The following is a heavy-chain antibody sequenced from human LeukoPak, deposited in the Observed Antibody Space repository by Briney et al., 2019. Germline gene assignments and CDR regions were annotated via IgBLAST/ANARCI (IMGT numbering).Heavy chain of an antibody. CDR1: GFTFSSHW. V-gene: IGHV3-74*01. CDR2: INRDGSTT. CDR3: AREPAYCGGDCLFDY. J-gene: IGHJ4*02. D-gene: IGHD2-21*01. Sequence: GGSLRLSCAASGFTFSSHWMHWVRQAPGKGLVWVSRINRDGSTTAYAESVKGRFTISRDNAKNTLYLQMDSLRVEDTAVYYCAREPAYCGGDCLFDYWGQGTLVTVSS.